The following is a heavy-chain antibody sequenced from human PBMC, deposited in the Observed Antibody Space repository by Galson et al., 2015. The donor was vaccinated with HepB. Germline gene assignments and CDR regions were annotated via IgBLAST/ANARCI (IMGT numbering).Heavy chain of an antibody. V-gene: IGHV3-7*04. Sequence: SLRLSCAASGFTFSTYWMTWVRQAPGKGLEWVANIKQDGSEIYYVDSVKGRFTISRDNAKNSLYLQTNSLRPEDTAIYHCARGANTWNFWSDSWGQGTLVTVSS. CDR3: ARGANTWNFWSDS. CDR1: GFTFSTYW. D-gene: IGHD1-7*01. CDR2: IKQDGSEI. J-gene: IGHJ5*01.